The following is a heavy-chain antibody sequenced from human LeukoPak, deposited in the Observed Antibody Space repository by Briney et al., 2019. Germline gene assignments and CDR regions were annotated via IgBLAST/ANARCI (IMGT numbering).Heavy chain of an antibody. V-gene: IGHV1-18*01. CDR3: ARPIAVAVFDS. D-gene: IGHD6-19*01. Sequence: ASVKVSCKASGYTFTTYGIGWVRQAPGQALEWMGWISGDNGNTNYAQKFQGRVTMTTDTSTSTAYMELRSLRSDDTAVYYCARPIAVAVFDSWGQGTLVTVSS. CDR2: ISGDNGNT. J-gene: IGHJ4*02. CDR1: GYTFTTYG.